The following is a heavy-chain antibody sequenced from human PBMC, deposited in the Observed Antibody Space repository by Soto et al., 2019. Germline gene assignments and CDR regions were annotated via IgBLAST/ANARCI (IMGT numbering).Heavy chain of an antibody. CDR2: IVPILGIP. CDR3: XXXXXXXGMDV. Sequence: QVQLVQSGAEVKKPGSSXKVSCKASGGTFSSYTISWVRQAPGQGLEWMGRIVPILGIPNYAQKFQGRVTITADKSTSTAYMELSSLRSXXXXXXXXXXXXXXXGMDVWGQGTTVTVSS. V-gene: IGHV1-69*02. J-gene: IGHJ6*02. CDR1: GGTFSSYT.